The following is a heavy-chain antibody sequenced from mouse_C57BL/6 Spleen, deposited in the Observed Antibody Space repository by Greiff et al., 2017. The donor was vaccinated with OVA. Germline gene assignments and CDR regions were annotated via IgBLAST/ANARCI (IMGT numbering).Heavy chain of an antibody. Sequence: VQLQQSGTVLARPGASVKMSCKTSGYTFTSYWMHWVKQRPGQGLEWIGAIYPGNGDTSYNQKFKGKAKLTAVTSASTAYMELSSLTYEDSAVYYCTRPCYDDDDDDFDYWGQGTTLTVSS. D-gene: IGHD2-4*01. CDR1: GYTFTSYW. V-gene: IGHV1-5*01. CDR3: TRPCYDDDDDDFDY. J-gene: IGHJ2*01. CDR2: IYPGNGDT.